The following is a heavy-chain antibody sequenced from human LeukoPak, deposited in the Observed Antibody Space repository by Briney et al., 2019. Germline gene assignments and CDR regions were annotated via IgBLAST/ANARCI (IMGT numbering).Heavy chain of an antibody. Sequence: GGSLRLSCAASGFTFSSYWMSWVRQAPGKGLEWVANIKQDGSEKYYVDSVKGRFTISRDNAKNSLYLQMNSLRAEDTAVYYCAREEERSGYYMIDYWGQGTLVTVSS. V-gene: IGHV3-7*01. CDR2: IKQDGSEK. J-gene: IGHJ4*02. D-gene: IGHD3-3*01. CDR3: AREEERSGYYMIDY. CDR1: GFTFSSYW.